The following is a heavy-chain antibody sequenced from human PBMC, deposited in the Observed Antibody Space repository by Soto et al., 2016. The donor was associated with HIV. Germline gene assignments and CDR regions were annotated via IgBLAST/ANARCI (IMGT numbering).Heavy chain of an antibody. D-gene: IGHD3-3*01. Sequence: EVQLVESGGGLVQPGGSLRLSCAVSGFTFSTYWMHWVRQAPGKGLMWVARTNADGSSTSYADSVKGRFTVSRDNAKNTLYLQMNSLRAEDTAVYYCARDRSFWTGSLYYWGQGTLVTVSS. V-gene: IGHV3-74*01. CDR1: GFTFSTYW. CDR3: ARDRSFWTGSLYY. CDR2: TNADGSST. J-gene: IGHJ4*02.